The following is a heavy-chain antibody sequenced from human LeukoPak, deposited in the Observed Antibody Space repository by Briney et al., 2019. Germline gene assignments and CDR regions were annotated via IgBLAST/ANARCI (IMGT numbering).Heavy chain of an antibody. Sequence: GGSLRLSCVVSGFTFRSFAMHWVRQAPGKGLQWEAIISYDGSNKYFADSVKGRFTISRDNSENTLYLQMNSLRAEDTAVYYCARDTRYSSNWILDYWGQGTLVTVSS. V-gene: IGHV3-30*04. D-gene: IGHD6-13*01. J-gene: IGHJ4*02. CDR3: ARDTRYSSNWILDY. CDR1: GFTFRSFA. CDR2: ISYDGSNK.